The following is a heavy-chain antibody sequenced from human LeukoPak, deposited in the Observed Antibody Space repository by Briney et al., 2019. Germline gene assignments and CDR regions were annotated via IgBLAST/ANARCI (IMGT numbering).Heavy chain of an antibody. CDR3: ARRYCSGGSRYPDY. J-gene: IGHJ4*02. D-gene: IGHD2-15*01. Sequence: ASVKVSCKASGYTFTSYDINWVRQATGQGLEWMGWMNPNSGNTGYAQKFQGRVTMTRNTSISTAYMELSSLRSEDTAVYYCARRYCSGGSRYPDYWGQGTLVTVSS. CDR1: GYTFTSYD. CDR2: MNPNSGNT. V-gene: IGHV1-8*01.